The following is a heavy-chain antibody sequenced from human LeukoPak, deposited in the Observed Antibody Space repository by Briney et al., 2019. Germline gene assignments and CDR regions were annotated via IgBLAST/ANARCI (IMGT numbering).Heavy chain of an antibody. CDR2: IIPILSII. D-gene: IGHD2-2*01. V-gene: IGHV1-69*02. CDR3: ARSGWHCSSTSCYDFDL. J-gene: IGHJ3*01. Sequence: ASVKVSCKASEGTFSTYTIGWVRQAPGQGLECMGRIIPILSIIHYAQNFQGRVTITADKSTTTSYMELSSLRSEDTAVYYCARSGWHCSSTSCYDFDLWGQGTLVAVSS. CDR1: EGTFSTYT.